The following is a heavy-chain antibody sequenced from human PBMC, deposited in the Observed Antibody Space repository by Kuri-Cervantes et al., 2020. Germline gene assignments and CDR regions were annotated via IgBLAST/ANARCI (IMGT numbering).Heavy chain of an antibody. J-gene: IGHJ5*02. V-gene: IGHV1-18*01. CDR2: ISAYNGDT. CDR1: GYTFASYD. D-gene: IGHD1-26*01. Sequence: ASVKVSCKASGYTFASYDINWVRQAPGQGLEWMGWISAYNGDTNYAQKLQDRVTMTTDTYTSTAYMELNSLRSEDTAVYYCARGRRRELITWSQGTLVTVSS. CDR3: ARGRRRELIT.